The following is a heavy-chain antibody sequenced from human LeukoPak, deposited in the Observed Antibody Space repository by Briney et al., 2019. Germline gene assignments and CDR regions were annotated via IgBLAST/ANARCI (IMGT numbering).Heavy chain of an antibody. D-gene: IGHD3-3*01. CDR3: AKDDFWSGSYAFDI. CDR2: IRYDGSNK. V-gene: IGHV3-30*02. CDR1: GFTFSSYG. Sequence: GGSLRLXCAASGFTFSSYGMHWVRQAPGKGLEGVAFIRYDGSNKYYADSVKGRFTISRDNSKNTLYLQMNSLRAEDTAVYYCAKDDFWSGSYAFDIWGQGTMVTVSS. J-gene: IGHJ3*02.